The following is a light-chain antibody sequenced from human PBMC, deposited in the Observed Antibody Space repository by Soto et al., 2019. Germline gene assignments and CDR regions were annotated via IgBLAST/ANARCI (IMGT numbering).Light chain of an antibody. Sequence: SYELTQPPSVSVAPGQTARITCGGNNIGSTSVHWYQQRPGQAPVLIVYDDNDRPSGIPERFSGSNSENTATLTITRVEAGDEADYYCQVWNITTDHYVFGTG. CDR3: QVWNITTDHYV. CDR1: NIGSTS. CDR2: DDN. V-gene: IGLV3-21*02. J-gene: IGLJ1*01.